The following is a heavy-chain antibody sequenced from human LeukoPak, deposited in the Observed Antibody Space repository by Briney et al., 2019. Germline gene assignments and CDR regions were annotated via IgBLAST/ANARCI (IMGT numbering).Heavy chain of an antibody. D-gene: IGHD2-2*01. CDR3: ANGGYCSSTSCYPNWFDP. CDR2: IYYSGST. CDR1: GGSISSYY. J-gene: IGHJ5*02. Sequence: SETLSLTCTVSGGSISSYYWSWIRQPPGKGLEWIGCIYYSGSTNYNPSLKSRVTISVDTSKNQFSLKLSSVTAADTAVYYCANGGYCSSTSCYPNWFDPWGQGTLVTVSS. V-gene: IGHV4-59*01.